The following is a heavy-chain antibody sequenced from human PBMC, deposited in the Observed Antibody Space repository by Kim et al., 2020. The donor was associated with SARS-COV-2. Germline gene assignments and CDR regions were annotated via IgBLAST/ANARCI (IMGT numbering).Heavy chain of an antibody. J-gene: IGHJ5*02. V-gene: IGHV6-1*01. CDR3: AKYTRSQGWFDP. Sequence: DYAVSVTIRITINPDPSKNQFSLKLNSLTPEDTAVYYCAKYTRSQGWFDPWGQGTLVTVSS. D-gene: IGHD6-13*01.